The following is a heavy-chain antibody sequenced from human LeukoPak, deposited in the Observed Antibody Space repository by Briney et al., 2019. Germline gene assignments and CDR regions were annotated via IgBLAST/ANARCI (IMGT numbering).Heavy chain of an antibody. Sequence: PSETLSLTCAVYGGSFSGYYWSWIRQPPGKGLEWIGEINHSGSTNYNPSLKSRVTISVDTPKNQFSLKLSSVTAADTAVYYCARTMVRGVIISDYYGMDVWGKGTTVTVSS. D-gene: IGHD3-10*01. CDR1: GGSFSGYY. V-gene: IGHV4-34*01. CDR3: ARTMVRGVIISDYYGMDV. J-gene: IGHJ6*04. CDR2: INHSGST.